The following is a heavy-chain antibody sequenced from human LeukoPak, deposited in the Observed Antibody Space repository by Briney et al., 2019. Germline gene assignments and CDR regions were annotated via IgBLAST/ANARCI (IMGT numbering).Heavy chain of an antibody. J-gene: IGHJ6*04. CDR3: AKDESGSYYLVDYYYYGMDV. V-gene: IGHV3-30*18. D-gene: IGHD3-10*01. Sequence: QPGGSLRLSCAASVFTISSYGMHWVRQAPGKGLEWAAVISYDGSNKYYADSVKGRFTISRDNSKNTLYLQMNSLRAGDTAVYYCAKDESGSYYLVDYYYYGMDVWGKGTTVTVSS. CDR1: VFTISSYG. CDR2: ISYDGSNK.